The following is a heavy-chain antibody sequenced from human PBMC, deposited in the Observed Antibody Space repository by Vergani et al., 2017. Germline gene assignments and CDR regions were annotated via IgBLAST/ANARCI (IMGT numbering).Heavy chain of an antibody. Sequence: QVQLVQSGAEVKKPGASVKVSCKASGYTFTGYYMHWVRQAPGQGLEWMGWINPNSGGTNYAQKFQGRVTMTRDTSISTAYMELSRLRSDDTAVYYCARDGGYYDSSGYYAFDIWGQGTMVTVSS. CDR3: ARDGGYYDSSGYYAFDI. J-gene: IGHJ3*02. CDR2: INPNSGGT. V-gene: IGHV1-2*02. D-gene: IGHD3-22*01. CDR1: GYTFTGYY.